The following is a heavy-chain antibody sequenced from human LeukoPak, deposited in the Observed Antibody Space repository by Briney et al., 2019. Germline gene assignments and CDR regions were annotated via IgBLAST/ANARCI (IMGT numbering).Heavy chain of an antibody. V-gene: IGHV4-39*01. CDR2: IYYSGTC. J-gene: IGHJ4*02. Sequence: PSETLSLTCTVSGGHMSSSSYYWGWIRQPPGKGLEGIGCIYYSGTCYYHPSPKSRVTISVDTSNNQFSLKLSSVTAADTALYYCAVEYCSSTSCYDYWGQGTLVTVSS. CDR1: GGHMSSSSYY. D-gene: IGHD2-2*01. CDR3: AVEYCSSTSCYDY.